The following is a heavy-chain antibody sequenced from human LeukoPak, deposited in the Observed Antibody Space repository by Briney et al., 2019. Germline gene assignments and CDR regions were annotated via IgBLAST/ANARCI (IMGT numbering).Heavy chain of an antibody. V-gene: IGHV3-7*01. J-gene: IGHJ4*02. CDR1: GFTFSTYW. CDR2: TREDGSEK. Sequence: GGSLRLSCTASGFTFSTYWMSWVRQAPGKGLEWVANTREDGSEKYYVDSVKGRFTISRDNAKNSLYLQMNSLRAEDTAVYYCANMDSSSWYYWGQGTLVTVSS. D-gene: IGHD6-13*01. CDR3: ANMDSSSWYY.